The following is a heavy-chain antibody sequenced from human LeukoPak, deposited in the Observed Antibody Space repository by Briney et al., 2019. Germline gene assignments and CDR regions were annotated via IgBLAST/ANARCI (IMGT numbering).Heavy chain of an antibody. CDR3: ARGMEGIAVAGTGGY. D-gene: IGHD6-19*01. Sequence: ASVKVSCKTSGYTFINYYMHWVRQAPGQGLEWMGMIIPGGGSTSYAQKFQGRVTMTRDTSTSTVYMELSSLRSEDTAVYYCARGMEGIAVAGTGGYWGQGTLVTVSS. J-gene: IGHJ4*02. V-gene: IGHV1-46*01. CDR2: IIPGGGST. CDR1: GYTFINYY.